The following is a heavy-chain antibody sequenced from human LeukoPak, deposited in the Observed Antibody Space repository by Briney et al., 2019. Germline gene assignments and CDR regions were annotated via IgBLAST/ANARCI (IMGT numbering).Heavy chain of an antibody. Sequence: PGGSLRLSRAASGFSFSTYWMHWVRQAPGKGLVWVSRINVDGTSTSYADSVKDRFTISRDNAKNTLYLQMNSLRAEDTAMYYCAREGCGSLDYWGQGTLVTVSS. V-gene: IGHV3-74*01. CDR3: AREGCGSLDY. CDR1: GFSFSTYW. J-gene: IGHJ4*02. D-gene: IGHD1-26*01. CDR2: INVDGTST.